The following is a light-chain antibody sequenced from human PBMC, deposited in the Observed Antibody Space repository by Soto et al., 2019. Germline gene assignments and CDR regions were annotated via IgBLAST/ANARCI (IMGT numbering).Light chain of an antibody. Sequence: QLVLTQPPSASGTPGQRVTISRSGRSSNIGSNFVYWYQHLPGTAPKLVIYRNSQRPSGVPDRFSGSKSGTSASLAISGLQSEDEADYYCAGWDDSLSGYVFGPGTKLTVL. V-gene: IGLV1-47*01. CDR1: SSNIGSNF. CDR3: AGWDDSLSGYV. CDR2: RNS. J-gene: IGLJ1*01.